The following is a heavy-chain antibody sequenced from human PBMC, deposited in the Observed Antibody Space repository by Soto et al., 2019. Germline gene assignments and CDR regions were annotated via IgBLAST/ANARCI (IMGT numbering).Heavy chain of an antibody. V-gene: IGHV3-15*01. J-gene: IGHJ6*02. CDR1: GVTCSNAW. CDR2: IKSKTAGGTT. CDR3: TPAPQLLDYYYFYGMDV. Sequence: GGSLRLSCAASGVTCSNAWMSWVRQAPGKGLKLVGRIKSKTAGGTTDYAAPVKGRFTISRDDSKNTLYLQMNSLKTEDTAVYYCTPAPQLLDYYYFYGMDVCGQGTTVTVSS. D-gene: IGHD3-10*01.